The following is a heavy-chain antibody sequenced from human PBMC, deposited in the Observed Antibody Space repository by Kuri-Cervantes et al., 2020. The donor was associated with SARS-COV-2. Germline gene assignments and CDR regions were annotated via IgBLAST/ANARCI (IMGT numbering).Heavy chain of an antibody. CDR2: IGSYGVTT. J-gene: IGHJ4*02. V-gene: IGHV3-23*01. CDR3: AKEGGHNEIDY. D-gene: IGHD5-24*01. Sequence: ETLSLTCAAAGFTFSSYGMSWVRQAPGKRLEWVSGIGSYGVTTYYADSVKGRFAISRDNSKNTLSLQLNSLRAEDTAIYYCAKEGGHNEIDYWGQGTLVTVSS. CDR1: GFTFSSYG.